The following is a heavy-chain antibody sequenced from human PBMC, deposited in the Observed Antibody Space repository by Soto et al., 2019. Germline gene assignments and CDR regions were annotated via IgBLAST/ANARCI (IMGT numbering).Heavy chain of an antibody. D-gene: IGHD1-1*01. CDR1: GYTFTSYD. Sequence: ASVKVSCKASGYTFTSYDINWVRQATGQGLEWMGWMNPNSGNTGYAQKFQGRVTMTTDTSTSTAYMELRSLRSDDTAVYYCARERRDAYNLFYGMDVWGQGTTVTVSS. V-gene: IGHV1-8*01. J-gene: IGHJ6*02. CDR3: ARERRDAYNLFYGMDV. CDR2: MNPNSGNT.